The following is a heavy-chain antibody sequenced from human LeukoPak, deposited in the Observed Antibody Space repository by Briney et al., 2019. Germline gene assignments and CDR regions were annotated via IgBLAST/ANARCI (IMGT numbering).Heavy chain of an antibody. Sequence: PGGSLRLSCAASGFTFDDYAMHWVRQAPGKGLEWVSGISWNSGSIGYADSVKGRFTISRDNAKNSLYLQMNSLRAEDTALYYCATHANLITMGAFDIWGQGTMVTVSS. V-gene: IGHV3-9*01. D-gene: IGHD3-10*01. CDR3: ATHANLITMGAFDI. J-gene: IGHJ3*02. CDR2: ISWNSGSI. CDR1: GFTFDDYA.